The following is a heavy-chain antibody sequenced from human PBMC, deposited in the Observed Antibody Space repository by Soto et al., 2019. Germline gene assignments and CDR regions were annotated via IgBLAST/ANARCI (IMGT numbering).Heavy chain of an antibody. CDR2: ISAYNGNT. CDR1: GYTCTSYG. Sequence: SVKVSCKASGYTCTSYGISWVLQAPGQGLGWMGWISAYNGNTNYAQKLQGRVTMTTDTSTSTAYMELRSLRSDDTAVYYCARVERRQQLITDYYYYGMDVWGQGTTVTVSS. J-gene: IGHJ6*02. D-gene: IGHD6-13*01. V-gene: IGHV1-18*01. CDR3: ARVERRQQLITDYYYYGMDV.